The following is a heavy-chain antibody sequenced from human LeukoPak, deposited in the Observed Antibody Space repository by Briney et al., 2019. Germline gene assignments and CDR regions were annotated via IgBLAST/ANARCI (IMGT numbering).Heavy chain of an antibody. CDR3: ARDPDSSGWYNNWFDP. CDR1: GGTFSSYA. V-gene: IGHV1-69*05. J-gene: IGHJ5*02. Sequence: SVKVSCKASGGTFSSYAISWVRQAPGQGLEWMGRIIPIFGTANYAQKVQGRVTITTDESTSTAYMELSSLRSEDTAVYYCARDPDSSGWYNNWFDPWGQGTLVTVSS. CDR2: IIPIFGTA. D-gene: IGHD6-19*01.